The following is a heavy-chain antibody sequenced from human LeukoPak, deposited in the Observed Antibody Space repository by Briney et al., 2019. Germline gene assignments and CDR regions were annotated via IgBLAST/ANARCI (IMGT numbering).Heavy chain of an antibody. V-gene: IGHV4-4*02. CDR3: ARVNINNWHSCDY. Sequence: PSETLSLTCAVSGGSISSNNWWGWVRQPPGKGLEWIGEIYHSGSPNYNPSLKSRVTISVDKSRNHFSLNLSSVAAADTAVYYCARVNINNWHSCDYWGQGTLVTVSS. D-gene: IGHD1-1*01. CDR1: GGSISSNNW. J-gene: IGHJ4*02. CDR2: IYHSGSP.